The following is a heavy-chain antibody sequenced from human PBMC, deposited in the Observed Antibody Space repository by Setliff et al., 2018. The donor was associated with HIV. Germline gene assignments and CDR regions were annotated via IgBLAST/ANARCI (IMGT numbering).Heavy chain of an antibody. CDR1: GYTSTSFS. CDR2: INPSGDVI. D-gene: IGHD2-15*01. V-gene: IGHV1-46*01. Sequence: ASVKVSCKASGYTSTSFSLHWVRQAPGQGLEWMGIINPSGDVIRYAQKFQGRVTFSADKSTSTVYMEMSSLTSADTAMYFCARVSSPFLQDGYFGDWGQGTLVTVSS. CDR3: ARVSSPFLQDGYFGD. J-gene: IGHJ4*02.